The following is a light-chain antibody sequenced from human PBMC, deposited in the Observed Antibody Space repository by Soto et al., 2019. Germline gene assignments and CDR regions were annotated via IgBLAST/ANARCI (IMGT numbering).Light chain of an antibody. CDR1: QGSSNY. J-gene: IGKJ1*01. CDR2: AAS. Sequence: DIQMTQSPSSLSASVGDRVTITCRASQGSSNYLAWYQHKPGKVPKLLIYAASTLQSGVPSRFSGSGSGTDFTFTISSLQPEDVATYYCQKYNSAPWPFGQGTKVEIK. V-gene: IGKV1-27*01. CDR3: QKYNSAPWP.